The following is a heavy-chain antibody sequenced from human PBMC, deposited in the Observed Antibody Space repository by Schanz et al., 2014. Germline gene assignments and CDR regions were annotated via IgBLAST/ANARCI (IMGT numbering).Heavy chain of an antibody. D-gene: IGHD1-1*01. CDR3: VRELSGGTFDY. Sequence: QVQLVQSGAELKNPGASVKVSCKASGYSFSAYYIHWMRQAPGQGLEWLGRFTHISQKFQGRVTMKREPSRKKEERELKRMRSEEKAVYYCVRELSGGTFDYWGQAPLFTVSS. CDR1: GYSFSAYY. CDR2: FT. J-gene: IGHJ4*02. V-gene: IGHV1-2*06.